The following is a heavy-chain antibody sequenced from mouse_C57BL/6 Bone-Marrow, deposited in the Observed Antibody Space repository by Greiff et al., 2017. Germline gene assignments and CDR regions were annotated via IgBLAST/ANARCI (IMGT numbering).Heavy chain of an antibody. Sequence: QVQLQQSGAELVKPGASVKLSCKASGYTFTNYWMHWVKQRPGQGLEWIGMMHPNGGSPDYNEKFKSEATLSVDKSSRTAYMELSSLTSEDSAVYYCARSYDYDDYTMDYWGQGTSDTVSS. CDR2: MHPNGGSP. V-gene: IGHV1-64*01. CDR3: ARSYDYDDYTMDY. CDR1: GYTFTNYW. D-gene: IGHD2-4*01. J-gene: IGHJ4*01.